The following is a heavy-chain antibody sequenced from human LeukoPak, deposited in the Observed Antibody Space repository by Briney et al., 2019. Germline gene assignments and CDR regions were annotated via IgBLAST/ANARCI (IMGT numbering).Heavy chain of an antibody. CDR2: INSDGSST. CDR3: ASRQQQLVPYYYGMDV. D-gene: IGHD6-13*01. Sequence: AGGSLRLSCAASGFTFSTYWMHWVRHAPGKGLVWVSRINSDGSSTSYADSVKGRFTISRDNAKNTLYLQMNSLRAEDTAVYYCASRQQQLVPYYYGMDVWGQGTTVTVSS. V-gene: IGHV3-74*01. CDR1: GFTFSTYW. J-gene: IGHJ6*02.